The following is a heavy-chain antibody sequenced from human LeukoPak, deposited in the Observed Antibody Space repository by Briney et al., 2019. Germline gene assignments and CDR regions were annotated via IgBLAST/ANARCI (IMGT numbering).Heavy chain of an antibody. CDR1: GYTFTSYG. V-gene: IGHV1-18*01. CDR2: ISAYNGNT. D-gene: IGHD3-22*01. CDR3: AREYYTDYYDSSEDPYYFDY. J-gene: IGHJ4*02. Sequence: PGASVKVSCKASGYTFTSYGISWVRQAPGQGLEWMGWISAYNGNTNYAQKLQGRVTMTTDTSTSTAYMELRSLRSDDTAVYYCAREYYTDYYDSSEDPYYFDYWGQGTLVTVSS.